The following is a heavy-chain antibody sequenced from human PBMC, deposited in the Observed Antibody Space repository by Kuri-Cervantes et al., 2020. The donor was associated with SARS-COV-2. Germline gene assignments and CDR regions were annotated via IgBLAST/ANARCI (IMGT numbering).Heavy chain of an antibody. Sequence: ESLKISCTVSGGSVSSGSYYWSWIRQPPGKGLEWIGYIYCSGSTNYNPSLKSRVTISVDTSKNQFSLKLSSVTAADTAVYYCARDGRYGELNWFDPWGQGTLVTVSS. CDR1: GGSVSSGSYY. CDR2: IYCSGST. J-gene: IGHJ5*02. CDR3: ARDGRYGELNWFDP. V-gene: IGHV4-61*01. D-gene: IGHD4-17*01.